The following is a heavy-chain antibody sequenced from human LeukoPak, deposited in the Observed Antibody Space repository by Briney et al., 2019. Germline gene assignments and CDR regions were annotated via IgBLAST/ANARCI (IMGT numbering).Heavy chain of an antibody. J-gene: IGHJ4*02. Sequence: GGSLRLSCAASGFPFSNFAIHWVRQAPGKGLEWVANIKQDGSEKYYGGSVKGRFIISRDNAKNSLYLQMNSLRAEDTAVYYCARGDRPSLYFDYWGQGILVTVSS. CDR2: IKQDGSEK. CDR3: ARGDRPSLYFDY. CDR1: GFPFSNFA. V-gene: IGHV3-7*01.